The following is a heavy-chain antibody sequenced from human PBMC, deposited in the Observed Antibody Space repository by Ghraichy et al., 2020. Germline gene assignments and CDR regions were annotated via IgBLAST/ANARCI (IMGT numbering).Heavy chain of an antibody. D-gene: IGHD2-8*01. CDR2: IGSGPDT. V-gene: IGHV3-23*01. CDR1: GFTFSSYA. CDR3: AKRVNTLYRAFDC. Sequence: GGSLRLSCAASGFTFSSYAMYWVRQAPGKGLEWVSSIGSGPDTYYADSVKGRFTISRDNSKNTLYLQMNSLRAEDTAVYYCAKRVNTLYRAFDCWGQGTLVTVSS. J-gene: IGHJ4*02.